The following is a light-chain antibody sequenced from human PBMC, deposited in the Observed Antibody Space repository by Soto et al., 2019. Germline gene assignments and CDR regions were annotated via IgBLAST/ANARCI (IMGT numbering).Light chain of an antibody. V-gene: IGKV3-15*01. CDR2: GAS. Sequence: EVGRTQSPAALSVSPGERATLSCRASQSVSSNLAWYQQKYGQAPRLLIYGASTRATGIPARFSGSGSGTEFTLTISSLQSEDFAVYYCQQYNNWPPGITFGQGTRLE. CDR1: QSVSSN. J-gene: IGKJ5*01. CDR3: QQYNNWPPGIT.